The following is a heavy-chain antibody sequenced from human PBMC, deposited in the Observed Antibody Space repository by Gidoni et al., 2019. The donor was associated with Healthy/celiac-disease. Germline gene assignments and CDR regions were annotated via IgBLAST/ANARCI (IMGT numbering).Heavy chain of an antibody. CDR2: IYSGGST. V-gene: IGHV3-66*02. CDR1: GFIVSSNY. J-gene: IGHJ4*02. D-gene: IGHD4-17*01. Sequence: EVQLVASGGGLVQPGGSLRLSCAASGFIVSSNYMSWVRQAPGTGLAGVSVIYSGGSTYYADSVKGRFTISRDNSKNTLYLQMNSLRAEDTAVYYCAREYGDYEDYWGQGTLVTVSS. CDR3: AREYGDYEDY.